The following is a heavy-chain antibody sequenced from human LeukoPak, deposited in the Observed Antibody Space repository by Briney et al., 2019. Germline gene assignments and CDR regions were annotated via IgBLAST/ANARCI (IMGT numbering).Heavy chain of an antibody. CDR1: GYTFTGYY. Sequence: SVKVSCKASGYTFTGYYMHWVRQAPGQGLEWMGRIIPTLGIANYAQKFQGRVTITADKSTSTAYMELSSLRSEDTAVYYCARDPGIMITFGGVTSYFDYWGQGTLVTVSS. CDR2: IIPTLGIA. CDR3: ARDPGIMITFGGVTSYFDY. J-gene: IGHJ4*02. D-gene: IGHD3-16*01. V-gene: IGHV1-69*04.